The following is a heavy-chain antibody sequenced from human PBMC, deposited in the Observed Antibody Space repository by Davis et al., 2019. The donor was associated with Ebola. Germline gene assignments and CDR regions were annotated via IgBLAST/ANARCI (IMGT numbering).Heavy chain of an antibody. CDR1: GGSFSGYY. CDR2: INHSGST. J-gene: IGHJ4*01. Sequence: SETLSLTCAVYGGSFSGYYWSWIRQPPGKGLEWIGEINHSGSTNYNPSLKSRVTISVDTSKNQFSLKLSSVTAADTAVYYCARGQYHYDRTGYHPDDYFDYWGQEPWSPSPQ. D-gene: IGHD3-22*01. V-gene: IGHV4-34*01. CDR3: ARGQYHYDRTGYHPDDYFDY.